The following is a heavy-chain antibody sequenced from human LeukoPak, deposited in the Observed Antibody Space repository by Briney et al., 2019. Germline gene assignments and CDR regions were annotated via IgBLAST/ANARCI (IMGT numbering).Heavy chain of an antibody. CDR3: ATETNGRHYDY. Sequence: SGGSLRLSCAASGFTFSSYGMTWVRQAPGKGLEWVASIGPTGSDRYHADSIKGRFTISRDNANNFLYLQMNSLRAEDTAVYYCATETNGRHYDYWGQGTLLTVSS. J-gene: IGHJ4*02. CDR2: IGPTGSDR. V-gene: IGHV3-21*06. D-gene: IGHD1-14*01. CDR1: GFTFSSYG.